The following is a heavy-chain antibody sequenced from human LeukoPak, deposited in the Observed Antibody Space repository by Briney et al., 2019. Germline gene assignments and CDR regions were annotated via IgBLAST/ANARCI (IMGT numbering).Heavy chain of an antibody. Sequence: PSETLSLTCTVSGGSISSYYWTWIRQTPGKGLEWIGYIYYSGSTNYSPSLRSRVTISVDTSKNQFSLKLSSVTAADTAVYYCARDVGYSYDSGGSYYGGWFDPWGQGTLVTVSS. V-gene: IGHV4-59*01. CDR3: ARDVGYSYDSGGSYYGGWFDP. D-gene: IGHD3-22*01. CDR1: GGSISSYY. CDR2: IYYSGST. J-gene: IGHJ5*02.